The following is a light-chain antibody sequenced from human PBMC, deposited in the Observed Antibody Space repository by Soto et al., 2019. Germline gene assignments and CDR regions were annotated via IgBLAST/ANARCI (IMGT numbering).Light chain of an antibody. CDR1: QSISSW. J-gene: IGKJ2*01. CDR3: QQYNSYSQDT. Sequence: DIQMTQSPSTLSASVGDRVTITCRASQSISSWLAWYQQKPGKAPKLLIYDASSLESGVPSRFSGSGSGTEFTLTISSLHPDDFATYYCQQYNSYSQDTFGQGTKLEIK. V-gene: IGKV1-5*01. CDR2: DAS.